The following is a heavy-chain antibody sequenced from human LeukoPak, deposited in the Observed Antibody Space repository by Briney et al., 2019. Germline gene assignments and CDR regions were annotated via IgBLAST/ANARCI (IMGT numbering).Heavy chain of an antibody. V-gene: IGHV3-11*01. CDR1: GFTFSDYY. CDR3: AREVREPHTVVDY. D-gene: IGHD1-26*01. Sequence: GGSLRLSCAASGFTFSDYYMSWIRQAPGKGLEWVSYISSSGSTIYYADSVKGRFTISRDNAKNSLYLQMNSLRAEDTAVYYCAREVREPHTVVDYWGQGTLVTVSS. J-gene: IGHJ4*02. CDR2: ISSSGSTI.